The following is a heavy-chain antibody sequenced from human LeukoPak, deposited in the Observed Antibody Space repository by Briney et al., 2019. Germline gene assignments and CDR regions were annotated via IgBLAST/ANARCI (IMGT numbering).Heavy chain of an antibody. CDR1: GGSFSGYY. Sequence: SETLSLTCAVYGGSFSGYYWSWTRQPPGKGLEWIGEINHSGSTNYNPSLKSRVTISVDTSKNQFSLKLSSVTAADTAVYYCARVGVVPAARGRRAFDIWGQGTMVTVSS. V-gene: IGHV4-34*01. CDR3: ARVGVVPAARGRRAFDI. D-gene: IGHD2-2*01. J-gene: IGHJ3*02. CDR2: INHSGST.